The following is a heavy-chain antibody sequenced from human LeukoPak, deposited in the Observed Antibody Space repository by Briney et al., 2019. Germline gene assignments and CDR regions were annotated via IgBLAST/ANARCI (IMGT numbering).Heavy chain of an antibody. CDR3: ARVLEGSSGQHWYFDL. CDR1: GGSFSGYY. D-gene: IGHD6-19*01. V-gene: IGHV4-34*01. CDR2: INHSGST. J-gene: IGHJ2*01. Sequence: KPSETLSLTCAVYGGSFSGYYWSWIRQPPGKGLEWIGEINHSGSTNYYPSLKSRVTISVDTSKNQFSLKLSSVTAADTAVYYCARVLEGSSGQHWYFDLWGRGTLVTVSS.